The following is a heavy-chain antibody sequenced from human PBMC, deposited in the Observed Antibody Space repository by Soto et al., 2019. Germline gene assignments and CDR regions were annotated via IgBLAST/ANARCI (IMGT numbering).Heavy chain of an antibody. J-gene: IGHJ4*02. CDR2: TYYNGRT. V-gene: IGHV4-61*01. CDR3: ARMSRTVNY. Sequence: SETLSLTCTVSGDAITSSSYFWSWIRQSPGRGLEYIGYTYYNGRTNYNPSLQSRVSISVDTSTSQFSLNLTSVTAGDTAVYYCARMSRTVNYWGQGIPVTVSS. D-gene: IGHD4-17*01. CDR1: GDAITSSSYF.